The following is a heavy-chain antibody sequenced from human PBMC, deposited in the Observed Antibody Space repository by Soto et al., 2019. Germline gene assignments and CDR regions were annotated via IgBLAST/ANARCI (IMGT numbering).Heavy chain of an antibody. CDR2: IKSKTDGGTT. CDR3: TTDADYYGSGSYGPFDY. V-gene: IGHV3-15*01. CDR1: GFTFSNAW. J-gene: IGHJ4*02. D-gene: IGHD3-10*01. Sequence: EVQLVESGGGLVKPGGSLRLSCAASGFTFSNAWMSWVRQAPGKRLEWVGRIKSKTDGGTTDYAAPVKGRFTISRDDSKNTLYLQMNSLKTEDTAVYYCTTDADYYGSGSYGPFDYWGQGTLVTVSS.